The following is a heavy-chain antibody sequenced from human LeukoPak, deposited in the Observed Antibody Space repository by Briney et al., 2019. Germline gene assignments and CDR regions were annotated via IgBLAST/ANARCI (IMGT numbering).Heavy chain of an antibody. D-gene: IGHD3-10*01. Sequence: SVKVSCKASGGTFSSYAISWVRQAPGQGLEWMGGIIPVFGTANYAQRFQGRVTITADESTSTAYMELSSLRSEDTAVYYCARANRFGFGELYGFDYWGQGTLVTVSS. CDR3: ARANRFGFGELYGFDY. CDR2: IIPVFGTA. CDR1: GGTFSSYA. V-gene: IGHV1-69*13. J-gene: IGHJ4*02.